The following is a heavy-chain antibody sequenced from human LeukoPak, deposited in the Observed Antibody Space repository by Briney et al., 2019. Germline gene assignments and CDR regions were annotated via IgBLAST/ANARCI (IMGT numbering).Heavy chain of an antibody. Sequence: PGGSLRLSCAVSGFTFSDHCVDWVRQAPGKGLEWVGRSRNRAKSYTTDYAASVKGRFTISRDDSKSTLYLQMNSLETEDTAVYYCSRDATGDHWGQGTLVSVSS. CDR2: SRNRAKSYTT. V-gene: IGHV3-72*01. CDR3: SRDATGDH. J-gene: IGHJ4*02. CDR1: GFTFSDHC.